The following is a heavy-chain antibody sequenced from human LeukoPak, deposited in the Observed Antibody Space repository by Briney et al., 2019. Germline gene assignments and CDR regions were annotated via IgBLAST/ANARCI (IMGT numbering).Heavy chain of an antibody. V-gene: IGHV3-23*01. D-gene: IGHD6-6*01. CDR3: ATDYSSSAHFDY. CDR1: GFTFSNYA. Sequence: PGGSLRLSCAVSGFTFSNYAMNWVRQAPGKGLEWVSAISGSGRMTYYANSVKGRFTISRDNSKNTLYLQMNSLRAEDTAVYYCATDYSSSAHFDYWGQGTLVTVSS. CDR2: ISGSGRMT. J-gene: IGHJ4*02.